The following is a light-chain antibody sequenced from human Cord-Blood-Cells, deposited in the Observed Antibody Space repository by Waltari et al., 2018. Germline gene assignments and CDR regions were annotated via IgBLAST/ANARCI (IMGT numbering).Light chain of an antibody. Sequence: QSALTQPASVSGSPGQSITISCTGTSSDVGTVNLVSWYQQHPCKSPILMIYEGSKRPSGVSNRLSCSKSGNTASLTISGLQAEDVADYYCCSYAGSSSWVFGGGTQLTVL. CDR2: EGS. J-gene: IGLJ3*02. CDR1: SSDVGTVNL. CDR3: CSYAGSSSWV. V-gene: IGLV2-23*01.